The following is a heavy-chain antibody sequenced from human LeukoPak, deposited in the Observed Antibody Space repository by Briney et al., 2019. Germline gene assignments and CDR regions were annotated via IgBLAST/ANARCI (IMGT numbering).Heavy chain of an antibody. D-gene: IGHD2-2*01. J-gene: IGHJ4*02. CDR1: GFTFSDYY. V-gene: IGHV3-23*01. Sequence: GGSLRLSCAASGFTFSDYYMSWVRQAPGKGLEWVSAISGSGGSTYYADSVKGRFTISRDNSKNTLYLQMNSLRAGDTAVYYCATGIVVVPAAKHMFDYWGQGTLVTVSS. CDR2: ISGSGGST. CDR3: ATGIVVVPAAKHMFDY.